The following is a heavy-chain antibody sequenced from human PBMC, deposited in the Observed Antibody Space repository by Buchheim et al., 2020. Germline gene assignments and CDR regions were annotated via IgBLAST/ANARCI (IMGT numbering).Heavy chain of an antibody. J-gene: IGHJ4*02. V-gene: IGHV3-30-3*01. D-gene: IGHD4-17*01. Sequence: QVQLVESGGGVVQPGRSLRLSCAASGFTFSSYAMHWVRQAPGKGLEWVAVISYDGSNKYYADSVKGRFTISRDNSKNTLYLQMNSLRAEDTAVYYCARDDYGDYYFDYWGQGTL. CDR2: ISYDGSNK. CDR3: ARDDYGDYYFDY. CDR1: GFTFSSYA.